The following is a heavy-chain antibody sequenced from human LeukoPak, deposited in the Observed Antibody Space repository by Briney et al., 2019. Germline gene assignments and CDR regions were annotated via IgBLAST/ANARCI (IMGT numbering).Heavy chain of an antibody. J-gene: IGHJ4*02. CDR1: GGSISSSSYY. Sequence: PGGSLRLSCAASGGSISSSSYYWGWFRQPPGKGLEWIGSIYYSGITYYNPSLKSRVTISVDTSKNQFSLKLSSVTAADTAVYYCARERAYCGGDCAAPDYWGQGTLVTVSS. V-gene: IGHV4-39*07. D-gene: IGHD2-21*02. CDR2: IYYSGIT. CDR3: ARERAYCGGDCAAPDY.